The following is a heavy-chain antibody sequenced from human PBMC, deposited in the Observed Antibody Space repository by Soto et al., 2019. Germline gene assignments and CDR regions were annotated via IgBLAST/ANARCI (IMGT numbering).Heavy chain of an antibody. D-gene: IGHD2-2*01. CDR3: ARDRREYQLLFGYYYYGMDV. V-gene: IGHV3-30-3*01. J-gene: IGHJ6*02. Sequence: GGSLRLSCAASGFTFSSYAMHWVRQAPGKGLEWVAVISYDGSNKYYADSVKGRFTISRDNSKNTLYLQMNRLRAEDTAVYYCARDRREYQLLFGYYYYGMDVWGQGTTVTVSS. CDR2: ISYDGSNK. CDR1: GFTFSSYA.